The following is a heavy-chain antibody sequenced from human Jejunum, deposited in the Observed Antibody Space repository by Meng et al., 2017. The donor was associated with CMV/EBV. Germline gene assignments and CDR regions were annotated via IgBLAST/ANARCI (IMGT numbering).Heavy chain of an antibody. V-gene: IGHV2-5*02. D-gene: IGHD2-2*01. Sequence: QTTVKESGPPLVKPTQTLTLTCTFSGFSLSTSEVGVGWIRQPPGKALEWLAVIYWDDDKRYSPSLKSRLTITKDTSKNQVVLTSTNMDPVDTATYYCALFTRSWFDPWGQGTLVTVSS. J-gene: IGHJ5*02. CDR3: ALFTRSWFDP. CDR2: IYWDDDK. CDR1: GFSLSTSEVG.